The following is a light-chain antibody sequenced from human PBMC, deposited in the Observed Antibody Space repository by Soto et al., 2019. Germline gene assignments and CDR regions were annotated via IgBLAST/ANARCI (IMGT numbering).Light chain of an antibody. Sequence: QSALTQPASVSGSPGQSITISCTGTSSDVGSYNLVSWYQHHPGQAPKLMIYEGTKRPSGVSDRFSGSKSGNTASLTVSGLQAGDEADYYCCSFARTSALVFGGGTQLTVL. CDR3: CSFARTSALV. CDR1: SSDVGSYNL. V-gene: IGLV2-23*01. J-gene: IGLJ2*01. CDR2: EGT.